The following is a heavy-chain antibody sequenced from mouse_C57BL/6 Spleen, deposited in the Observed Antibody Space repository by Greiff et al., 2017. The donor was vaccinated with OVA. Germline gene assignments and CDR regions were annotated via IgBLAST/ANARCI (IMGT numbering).Heavy chain of an antibody. CDR2: IRNKANGYTT. V-gene: IGHV7-3*01. Sequence: EVHLVESGGGLVQPGGSLSLSCAASGFTFTDYYMSWVLQPPGKALEWLGFIRNKANGYTTEYSASVKGRFTISSDNSQSILYLQMNALRAEDSATYYCARSNYYGSSPWFAYWGQRTLVTVST. D-gene: IGHD1-1*01. CDR1: GFTFTDYY. J-gene: IGHJ3*01. CDR3: ARSNYYGSSPWFAY.